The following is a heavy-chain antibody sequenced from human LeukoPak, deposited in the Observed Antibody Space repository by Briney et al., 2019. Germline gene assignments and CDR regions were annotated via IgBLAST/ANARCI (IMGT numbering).Heavy chain of an antibody. V-gene: IGHV4-59*08. Sequence: SETLSLTCTVSGGSIGRDYWTWIRQPPGKGLEYIGYIYYNGATNYNPSLKSRVTISVDTSKNQFSLKLSSVTAADTAVYYCARQGGGFWYFDLWGRGTLVTVSS. J-gene: IGHJ2*01. CDR3: ARQGGGFWYFDL. D-gene: IGHD6-25*01. CDR1: GGSIGRDY. CDR2: IYYNGAT.